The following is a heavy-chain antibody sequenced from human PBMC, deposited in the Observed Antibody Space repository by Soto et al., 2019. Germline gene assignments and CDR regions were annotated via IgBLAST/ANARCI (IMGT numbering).Heavy chain of an antibody. CDR2: IYYSGSN. CDR1: GGSISSSSYY. V-gene: IGHV4-39*02. Sequence: SETLCLTCTVSGGSISSSSYYWGRLRPPPGKGLEGIGSIYYSGSNYYNPSLKVRITISVAKSKNHLALKPGSVTATDTSDFYCASFSSGWYAVSYGGQGTLVTVS. D-gene: IGHD6-19*01. CDR3: ASFSSGWYAVSY. J-gene: IGHJ4*02.